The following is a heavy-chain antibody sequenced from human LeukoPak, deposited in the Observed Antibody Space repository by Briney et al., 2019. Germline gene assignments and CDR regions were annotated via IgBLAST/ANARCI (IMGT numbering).Heavy chain of an antibody. D-gene: IGHD3-22*01. CDR3: ARGAGGSGSRVDY. V-gene: IGHV4-61*08. J-gene: IGHJ4*02. CDR1: GGSISSADYY. Sequence: SETLSLTCTVSGGSISSADYYWSWIRQPPGKGLEWIGNIYYSGSTNYNPSLKSRVTISVDTSKNQFSLKLSSVTAADTAVYYCARGAGGSGSRVDYWGQGTLVTVSS. CDR2: IYYSGST.